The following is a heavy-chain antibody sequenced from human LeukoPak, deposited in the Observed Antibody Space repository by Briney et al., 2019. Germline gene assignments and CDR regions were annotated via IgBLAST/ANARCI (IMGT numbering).Heavy chain of an antibody. CDR3: ARNDRVQGYSSGWYFWFDP. CDR2: ISAYNGNT. D-gene: IGHD6-19*01. V-gene: IGHV1-18*01. J-gene: IGHJ5*02. Sequence: ASVKVSCKASGYTFTSYGISWVRQAPGQGLEWMGWISAYNGNTNYAQKLQGRVTMTTDTSTSTAYMELRSLRSDDTAVYYCARNDRVQGYSSGWYFWFDPWGQGTLVTVSS. CDR1: GYTFTSYG.